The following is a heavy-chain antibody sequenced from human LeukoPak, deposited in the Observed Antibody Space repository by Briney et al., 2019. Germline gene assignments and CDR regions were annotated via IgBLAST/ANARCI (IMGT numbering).Heavy chain of an antibody. J-gene: IGHJ4*02. D-gene: IGHD6-25*01. Sequence: PGGSLRLSCAASGFTFSTYSMNWVRQAPGKGLEWISDINYSGSNIYYADSVKGRFTVSRDNAKDSLYLQMNSLRAEDTAVYYCARPSGDWPQPRPFDYWGQGTLVTVSS. CDR1: GFTFSTYS. CDR3: ARPSGDWPQPRPFDY. CDR2: INYSGSNI. V-gene: IGHV3-48*04.